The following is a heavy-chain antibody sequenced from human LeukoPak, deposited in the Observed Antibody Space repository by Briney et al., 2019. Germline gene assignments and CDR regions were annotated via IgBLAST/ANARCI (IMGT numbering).Heavy chain of an antibody. D-gene: IGHD3-10*01. CDR1: GFTFSSYT. CDR3: ARKLWFGEPCCYFDY. J-gene: IGHJ4*02. Sequence: GGSLRLSCAASGFTFSSYTMNWVRQAPGKGLERVSSISSSSSYIYYADSVKGRFTISRDNAKNSLHLQMNSLRAEDTAVYYCARKLWFGEPCCYFDYWGQGTLVTVSS. CDR2: ISSSSSYI. V-gene: IGHV3-21*01.